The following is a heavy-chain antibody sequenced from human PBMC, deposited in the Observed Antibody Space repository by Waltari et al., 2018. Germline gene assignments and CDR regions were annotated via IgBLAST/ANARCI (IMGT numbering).Heavy chain of an antibody. CDR1: GGSIRNYY. CDR2: IYYTGST. J-gene: IGHJ4*02. Sequence: QVQLQESGPGLVKPSETLSLTCTVSGGSIRNYYWSWIRHPPGKGLDLIGYIYYTGSTNYNPSLKSRVTISVDTSKNQFSLNLNSVTAADTAMYYCARTHYDTSGFWVDYFDFWGQGTLVTVSS. V-gene: IGHV4-59*01. CDR3: ARTHYDTSGFWVDYFDF. D-gene: IGHD3-22*01.